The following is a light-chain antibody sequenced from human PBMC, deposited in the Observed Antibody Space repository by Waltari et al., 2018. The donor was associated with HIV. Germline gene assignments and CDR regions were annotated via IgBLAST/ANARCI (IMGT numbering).Light chain of an antibody. CDR1: QSVLYSSNNKNY. CDR2: WAS. CDR3: QQYYSTPHSAFT. Sequence: DIVMTQSPDSLAVSLGERATINCKSSQSVLYSSNNKNYLAWYQQKPGQPPKLLIYWASTRESGVPDRFSGSGSRTDFTLTISSLQAEDVAVYYCQQYYSTPHSAFTFGPGTKVDIK. J-gene: IGKJ3*01. V-gene: IGKV4-1*01.